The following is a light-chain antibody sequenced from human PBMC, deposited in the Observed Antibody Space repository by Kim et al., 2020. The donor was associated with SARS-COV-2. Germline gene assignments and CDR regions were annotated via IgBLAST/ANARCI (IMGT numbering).Light chain of an antibody. Sequence: GQKVTISCSGSSSNIGDNYVSWYQQFPGTVPKPLIYDNNKRPSGIPDRFSGSKSGTSATLGITGLQTGYEADFYCGTWDNGLNTVVFGGGTQLTVL. CDR3: GTWDNGLNTVV. CDR2: DNN. V-gene: IGLV1-51*01. J-gene: IGLJ2*01. CDR1: SSNIGDNY.